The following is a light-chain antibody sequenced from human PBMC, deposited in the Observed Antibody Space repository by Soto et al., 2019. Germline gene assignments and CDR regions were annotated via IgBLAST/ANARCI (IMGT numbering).Light chain of an antibody. CDR3: QSYDSSLSGLV. Sequence: QLVLTQPPSVSGAPGQRVTISCTGSSSNIGAGYDVHWYQQLPGTAPKLLIYGNSNRASGVPDRFSGSKSGTSASLAITGLQAEDEADYYCQSYDSSLSGLVFGGGTKVTVL. V-gene: IGLV1-40*01. J-gene: IGLJ2*01. CDR1: SSNIGAGYD. CDR2: GNS.